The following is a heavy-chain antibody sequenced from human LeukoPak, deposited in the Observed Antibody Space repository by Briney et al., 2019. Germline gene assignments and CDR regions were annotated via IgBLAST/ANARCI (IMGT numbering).Heavy chain of an antibody. CDR1: GFTFSGSA. CDR2: IDKKDKGYATAT. D-gene: IGHD3-3*02. J-gene: IGHJ3*02. Sequence: GGSLRLSCAASGFTFSGSAIHWVRQSSGKGLEWVGQIDKKDKGYATATAYAASVKGRFTISRDNPKNTLYLQMNSLRVEDVAIYYCAKGGPHFSIDIWGQGTMVTVSS. CDR3: AKGGPHFSIDI. V-gene: IGHV3-73*01.